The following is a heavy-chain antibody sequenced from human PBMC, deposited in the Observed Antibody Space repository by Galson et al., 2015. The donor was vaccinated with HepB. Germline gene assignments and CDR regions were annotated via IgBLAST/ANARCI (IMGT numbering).Heavy chain of an antibody. V-gene: IGHV1-24*01. CDR3: YGDYVNPGPGLIDFDY. Sequence: SCAVSGYTLTELSMHWVRQAPGKGLEWMGGFDPEDGETIYAQKFQGRVTMTEDTSTDTAYMELSSLRSEDTAVYYCYGDYVNPGPGLIDFDYWGQGTLVTVSS. J-gene: IGHJ4*02. D-gene: IGHD4-17*01. CDR1: GYTLTELS. CDR2: FDPEDGET.